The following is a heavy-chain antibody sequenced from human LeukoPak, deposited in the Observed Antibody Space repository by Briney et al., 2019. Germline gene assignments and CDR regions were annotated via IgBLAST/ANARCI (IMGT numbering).Heavy chain of an antibody. CDR2: IRASGRKT. Sequence: GGSLRLSWVPSGFAFTTVAMNWVRQAAGKGLEWVSGIRASGRKTYYGNSVKGRFTISRDNSKNALFLQMNNLRGEDTARYFCARDQSPHYYGSSGYGAFNLWGQGTMVTVSS. D-gene: IGHD3-22*01. J-gene: IGHJ3*01. CDR3: ARDQSPHYYGSSGYGAFNL. V-gene: IGHV3-23*01. CDR1: GFAFTTVA.